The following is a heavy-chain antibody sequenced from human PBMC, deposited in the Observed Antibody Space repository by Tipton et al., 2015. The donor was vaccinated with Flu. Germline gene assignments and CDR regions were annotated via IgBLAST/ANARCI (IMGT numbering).Heavy chain of an antibody. J-gene: IGHJ4*02. CDR1: GGTFSSYA. CDR2: IIPIFGTA. V-gene: IGHV1-69*01. D-gene: IGHD3-3*01. CDR3: ARVAYDFWSDNPPGYYFDY. Sequence: QVQLVQSGAEVKKPGSSVKVSCKASGGTFSSYAISWVRQAPGQGLEWMGGIIPIFGTANYAQKFQGRVTITADESTSTAYMELSSLGSEDTAVYYCARVAYDFWSDNPPGYYFDYWGQGTLVTVSS.